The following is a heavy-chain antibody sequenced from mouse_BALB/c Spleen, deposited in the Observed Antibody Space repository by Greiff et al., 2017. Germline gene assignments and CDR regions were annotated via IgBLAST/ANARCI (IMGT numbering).Heavy chain of an antibody. CDR2: IDPANGNT. D-gene: IGHD1-1*01. J-gene: IGHJ3*01. CDR3: ARGVYASWFAY. CDR1: GFNIKDTY. Sequence: VQLQQSGAELVKPGASVKLSCTASGFNIKDTYMHWVKQRPEQGLEWIGRIDPANGNTKYDPKFQGKATITADTSSNTAYLQLSSLTSEDTAVYYCARGVYASWFAYWGQGTLVTVSA. V-gene: IGHV14-3*02.